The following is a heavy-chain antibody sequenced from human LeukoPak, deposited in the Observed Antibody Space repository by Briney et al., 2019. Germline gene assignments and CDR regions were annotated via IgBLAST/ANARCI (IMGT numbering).Heavy chain of an antibody. CDR3: ARAPSELGGYYPEYFRH. D-gene: IGHD3-22*01. Sequence: GGSLRLSCAATGFTFSGYWMHWVRQAPGKGLVWVSRIKSDGSTNYADSVKGRFTISRDNAKNTVSLQMNSLRAEDTGLYNCARAPSELGGYYPEYFRHWGQGTLVTVSS. V-gene: IGHV3-74*01. CDR1: GFTFSGYW. J-gene: IGHJ1*01. CDR2: IKSDGST.